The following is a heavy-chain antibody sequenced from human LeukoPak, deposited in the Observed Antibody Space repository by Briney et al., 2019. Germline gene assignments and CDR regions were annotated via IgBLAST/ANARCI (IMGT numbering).Heavy chain of an antibody. CDR1: GGSISSYY. D-gene: IGHD4-17*01. J-gene: IGHJ4*02. CDR3: ASTDDYGEK. V-gene: IGHV4-59*08. CDR2: IYYSGST. Sequence: PSETLSLTCTVSGGSISSYYWSWIRQPPGKGLEWIGYIYYSGSTYYNPSLKSRFFISVDTSKNQFSLRLSSVTAADTAVYYCASTDDYGEKWGQETLVTVSS.